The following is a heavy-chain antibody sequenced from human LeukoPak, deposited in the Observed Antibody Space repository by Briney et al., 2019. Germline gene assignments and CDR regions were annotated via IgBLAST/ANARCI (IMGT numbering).Heavy chain of an antibody. Sequence: GRSLRLSCAPSVFTVSSNYMSWVPHAPGKGLEWVSVIYSGGSTYYADSAKGRFTISRDNSENTLYLQMNSLIAEDTAVYSCARVSPEVTLDYWGQGTLVTVSS. CDR1: VFTVSSNY. V-gene: IGHV3-53*01. J-gene: IGHJ4*02. CDR3: ARVSPEVTLDY. CDR2: IYSGGST.